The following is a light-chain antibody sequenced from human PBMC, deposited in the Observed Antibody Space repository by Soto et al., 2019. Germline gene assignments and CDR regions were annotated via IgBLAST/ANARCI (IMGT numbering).Light chain of an antibody. CDR1: QSLRHHNGYYY. CDR2: LGS. Sequence: DIVMTQSPLSLPVTPGEPASISCRSSQSLRHHNGYYYLDWYLQKPGQSPQDLIYLGSNRASGVPDRVSGSGSGTVFTLKISRVEAEDVGVYYCIQTLKAPHSFGQGTKLEIK. V-gene: IGKV2-28*01. CDR3: IQTLKAPHS. J-gene: IGKJ2*01.